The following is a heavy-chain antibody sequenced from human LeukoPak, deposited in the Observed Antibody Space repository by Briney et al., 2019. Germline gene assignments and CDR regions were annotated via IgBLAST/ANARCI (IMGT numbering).Heavy chain of an antibody. D-gene: IGHD3-22*01. J-gene: IGHJ4*02. V-gene: IGHV4-39*07. CDR2: IYYSGST. Sequence: SETLSLTCTVSGGSISSSSYYWGWIRQPPGKGLEWIGSIYYSGSTYYNPSLKSRVTISVGTSKNQFSLKLSSVTAADTAVYYCARGIFGVITYWGQGTLVTVSS. CDR1: GGSISSSSYY. CDR3: ARGIFGVITY.